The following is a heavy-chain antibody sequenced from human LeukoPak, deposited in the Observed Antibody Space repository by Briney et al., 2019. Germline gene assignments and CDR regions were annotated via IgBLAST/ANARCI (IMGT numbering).Heavy chain of an antibody. Sequence: PGGSLRLSCAPSGFTFDDYGMSWVRQAPGKGLEWVSGINWNGGSTGYADSVKGRFTISRDNAKNSLYLKMNSLRAEDTALYYCARDKYGDPFDYWGQGTLVTVSS. J-gene: IGHJ4*02. CDR2: INWNGGST. V-gene: IGHV3-20*04. CDR1: GFTFDDYG. D-gene: IGHD4-17*01. CDR3: ARDKYGDPFDY.